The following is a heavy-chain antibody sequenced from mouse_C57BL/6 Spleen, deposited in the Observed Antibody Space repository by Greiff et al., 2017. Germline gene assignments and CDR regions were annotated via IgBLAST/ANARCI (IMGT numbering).Heavy chain of an antibody. CDR2: FYPGSGSI. V-gene: IGHV1-62-2*01. J-gene: IGHJ3*01. CDR1: GYTFTEYT. D-gene: IGHD1-1*01. CDR3: ARHEEDYYGSSFAWFAY. Sequence: QVQLQQSGAELVKPGASVKLSCKASGYTFTEYTIHWVKQRSGQGLEWIGWFYPGSGSIKYNEKFKDKATLTADKSSSTVYMELSRLTSEDSAVYFCARHEEDYYGSSFAWFAYWGQGTLVTVSA.